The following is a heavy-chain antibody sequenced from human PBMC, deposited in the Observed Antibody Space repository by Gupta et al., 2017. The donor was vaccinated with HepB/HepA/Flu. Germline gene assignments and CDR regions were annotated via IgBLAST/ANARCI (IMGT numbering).Heavy chain of an antibody. J-gene: IGHJ4*02. CDR2: IYYSGRT. CDR3: ARHQRGGLTKLDVDD. D-gene: IGHD2-2*03. V-gene: IGHV4-39*01. Sequence: QLQLQESGPGLVKPSETLSLTCTVSGGSISSSSYYWGWIRQPPGKGLEGIGSIYYSGRTYYNQALKSRVTISVEKAKNKVALKLSSVTAEDKAVYYCARHQRGGLTKLDVDDWGQVTLVTVSS. CDR1: GGSISSSSYY.